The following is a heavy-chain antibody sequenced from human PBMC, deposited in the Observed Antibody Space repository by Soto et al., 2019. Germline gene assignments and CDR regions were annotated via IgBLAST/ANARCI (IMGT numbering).Heavy chain of an antibody. Sequence: SRFTFDSKCRRSARQAPRQGLEWMGWISAYNGNTNYAQKLQGRVTMTTDTSTSTAYMELRSLRSDDTAVYYCARDSYDSSGYDAFDIWGQGIMVTVSS. CDR2: ISAYNGNT. CDR1: RFTFDSKC. J-gene: IGHJ3*02. D-gene: IGHD3-22*01. V-gene: IGHV1-18*01. CDR3: ARDSYDSSGYDAFDI.